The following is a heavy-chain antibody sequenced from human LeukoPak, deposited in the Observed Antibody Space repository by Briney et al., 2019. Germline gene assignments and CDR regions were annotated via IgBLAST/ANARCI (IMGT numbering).Heavy chain of an antibody. J-gene: IGHJ4*02. CDR1: GGSISSSDYY. D-gene: IGHD4-11*01. Sequence: SETLSLTCTVSGGSISSSDYYWNWIRQPPGKGLEWIGYIYHSGYTNYNPSLKSRVSLSVDTSKNQLSLKLSSVTAADTAVYYCARDLIGLGNYEGSDYWGQGTLVTVSS. V-gene: IGHV4-30-4*08. CDR3: ARDLIGLGNYEGSDY. CDR2: IYHSGYT.